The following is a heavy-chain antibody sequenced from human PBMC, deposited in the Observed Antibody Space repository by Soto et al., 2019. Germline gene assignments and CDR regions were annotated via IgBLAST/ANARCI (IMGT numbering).Heavy chain of an antibody. CDR3: QRGYYDSSGYLYFDY. V-gene: IGHV1-18*01. Sequence: AAVKVSCKASGYTFTSYGISWVRQAPGQGLEWMGWISAYNGNTNYAQKLQGRVTMTTDTSTSTAYMELRSPRSDDTAVYYCQRGYYDSSGYLYFDYWGQGTLVTVSS. J-gene: IGHJ4*02. CDR2: ISAYNGNT. D-gene: IGHD3-22*01. CDR1: GYTFTSYG.